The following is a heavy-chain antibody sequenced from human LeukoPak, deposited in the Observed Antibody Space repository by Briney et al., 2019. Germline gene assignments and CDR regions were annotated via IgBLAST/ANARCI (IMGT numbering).Heavy chain of an antibody. V-gene: IGHV3-23*01. CDR3: AKIPPGYCSAGSCYLDY. CDR2: ISGSGGYT. J-gene: IGHJ4*02. CDR1: GFTFSSYA. Sequence: GGSLRLSCAASGFTFSSYAMNWVRQAPGKGLEWVSAISGSGGYTYYADSVKGRLTISRDNSKNTLYLQMNSLRAEDTAVFYCAKIPPGYCSAGSCYLDYWGQGTLVTVSS. D-gene: IGHD2-15*01.